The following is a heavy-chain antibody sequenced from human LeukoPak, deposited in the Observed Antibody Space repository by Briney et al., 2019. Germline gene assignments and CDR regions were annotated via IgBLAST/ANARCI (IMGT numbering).Heavy chain of an antibody. Sequence: PGGSLRLSCAASGFTVSSNYMSWVRQAPGKGLEWVSVIYSGGNTYYADSVKGRFTISRDNSKNTLYLQMNSLRAEDTAVYYCARRIEDSGTGDYWGQGTLVTVSS. J-gene: IGHJ4*02. V-gene: IGHV3-66*01. CDR1: GFTVSSNY. CDR3: ARRIEDSGTGDY. CDR2: IYSGGNT. D-gene: IGHD3-10*01.